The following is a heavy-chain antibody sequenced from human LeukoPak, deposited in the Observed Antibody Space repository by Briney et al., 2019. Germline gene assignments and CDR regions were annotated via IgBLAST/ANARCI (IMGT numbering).Heavy chain of an antibody. CDR1: GFTFSTYW. Sequence: GGSLRLSCAASGFTFSTYWMTWVRLAPGKGLEWVANIEPAGSDTYYVAPVKGRFTTFRDNAKNLLYLQMDDLRADDTAVYSCGRFGYEAAVDLWGQGTLVAVS. V-gene: IGHV3-7*01. CDR2: IEPAGSDT. CDR3: GRFGYEAAVDL. J-gene: IGHJ5*02. D-gene: IGHD6-13*01.